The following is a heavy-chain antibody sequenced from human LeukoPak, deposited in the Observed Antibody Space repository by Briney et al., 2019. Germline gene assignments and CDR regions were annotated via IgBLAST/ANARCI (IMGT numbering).Heavy chain of an antibody. CDR3: ARDGNTYGPDFDY. D-gene: IGHD3-10*01. V-gene: IGHV4-4*07. J-gene: IGHJ4*02. CDR1: GGCISDFH. CDR2: VNINEGP. Sequence: SETLSLTCTVSGGCISDFHWRWIRQRAGKGLEWIGHVNINEGPKYNPSLRSRVIMSTDTSRNQYSLELTSVTAADTAVYYCARDGNTYGPDFDYWGQGTLVTVSS.